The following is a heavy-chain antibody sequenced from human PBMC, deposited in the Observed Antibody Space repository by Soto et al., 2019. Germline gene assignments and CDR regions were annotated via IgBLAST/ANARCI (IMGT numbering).Heavy chain of an antibody. CDR3: ARGVGHYYDGSGDQIYFDD. Sequence: QVQLVQSGAEVKKPGASVKVSCKVSGYTFTNYGISWVRQTPGQGLEWMGWLSSYTGNTNYAQKLHVRVTMTTHTATSTAYMELRSLRSADTAVYYCARGVGHYYDGSGDQIYFDDWGQGTLVTISS. CDR1: GYTFTNYG. D-gene: IGHD3-22*01. V-gene: IGHV1-18*01. CDR2: LSSYTGNT. J-gene: IGHJ4*02.